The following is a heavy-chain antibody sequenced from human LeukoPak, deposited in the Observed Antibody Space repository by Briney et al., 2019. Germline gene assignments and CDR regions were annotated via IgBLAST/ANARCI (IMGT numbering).Heavy chain of an antibody. CDR2: IIPIFGTA. D-gene: IGHD4-11*01. J-gene: IGHJ4*02. V-gene: IGHV1-69*01. CDR1: GFTFSSYA. CDR3: ARDLSNHVGVDY. Sequence: GGSLRLSCAASGFTFSSYAISWVRQAPGQGLEWMGGIIPIFGTANYAQKFQGRVTITADESTSTAYMELSSLRSEDTAVYYCARDLSNHVGVDYWGQGTLVTVSS.